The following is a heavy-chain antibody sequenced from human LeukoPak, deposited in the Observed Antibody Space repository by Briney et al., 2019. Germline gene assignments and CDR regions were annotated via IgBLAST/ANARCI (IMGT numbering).Heavy chain of an antibody. CDR3: AGFEYNWNDSEYYYYYMDV. CDR1: GGTFSSYA. CDR2: IIPIFGTA. J-gene: IGHJ6*03. D-gene: IGHD1-1*01. V-gene: IGHV1-69*05. Sequence: GASVKVSCKASGGTFSSYAISWVRQAPGQGLEWMGGIIPIFGTANYAQKFQGRVTITTDESTSTAYMELSSLRSEDTAVYYCAGFEYNWNDSEYYYYYMDVWGKGTTVTVSS.